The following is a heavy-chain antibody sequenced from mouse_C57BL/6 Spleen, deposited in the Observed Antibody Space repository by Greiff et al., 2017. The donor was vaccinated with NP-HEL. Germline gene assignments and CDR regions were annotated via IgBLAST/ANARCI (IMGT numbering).Heavy chain of an antibody. CDR2: IDPEDGDT. J-gene: IGHJ1*03. CDR1: GFNIKDYY. CDR3: TRAGITTVEYFDV. Sequence: VQLQQSGAELVRPGASVKLSCTASGFNIKDYYMHWVKQRPEQGLEWIGRIDPEDGDTEYAPKFQGKATMTVDTSSNTAYLQLSSLTSEDTAVYYCTRAGITTVEYFDVWGTGTTVTVSS. V-gene: IGHV14-1*01. D-gene: IGHD1-1*01.